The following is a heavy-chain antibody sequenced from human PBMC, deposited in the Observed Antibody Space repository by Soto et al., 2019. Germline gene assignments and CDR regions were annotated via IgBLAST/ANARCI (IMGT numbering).Heavy chain of an antibody. J-gene: IGHJ4*02. CDR3: ARFGYSTNIGIDY. CDR2: IYYSGST. D-gene: IGHD3-22*01. V-gene: IGHV4-31*03. Sequence: TLSLTCTVSGGSISSCCYYWSWIRQHPGKGLEWIGYIYYSGSTYYNPSLKSRVTISVDTSKNQFSLRLSSVTAADTAVYYCARFGYSTNIGIDYWGQGTLVTVSS. CDR1: GGSISSCCYY.